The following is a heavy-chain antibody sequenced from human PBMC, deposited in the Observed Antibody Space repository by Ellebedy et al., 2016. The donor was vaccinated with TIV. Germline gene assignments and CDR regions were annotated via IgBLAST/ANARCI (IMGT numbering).Heavy chain of an antibody. CDR3: AKGTHHYDILTGSYYYYYGMDV. J-gene: IGHJ6*01. CDR2: ERYVGSNK. Sequence: GESLKISCAASGFTFSSSGMHWVRQAPGKGLEWVAFERYVGSNKYYADSVKGRFTISRDNSKNTLYLQMNSLRAEDTAVYYCAKGTHHYDILTGSYYYYYGMDVWGQGATVTVSS. V-gene: IGHV3-30*02. D-gene: IGHD3-9*01. CDR1: GFTFSSSG.